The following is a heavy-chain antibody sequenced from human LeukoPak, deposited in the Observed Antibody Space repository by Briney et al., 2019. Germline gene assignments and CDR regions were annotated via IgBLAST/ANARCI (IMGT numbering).Heavy chain of an antibody. CDR1: GGSISSYY. CDR2: IYYSGST. V-gene: IGHV4-59*01. CDR3: ARDRRGWYDY. J-gene: IGHJ4*02. Sequence: SETLSLTCTVSGGSISSYYWSWIRQPPGKGLEWIGYIYYSGSTNDNPSLKSRVTISVDTSKNQFSLKLSSVTAADSAVYYCARDRRGWYDYWGQGTLVTVSS. D-gene: IGHD6-19*01.